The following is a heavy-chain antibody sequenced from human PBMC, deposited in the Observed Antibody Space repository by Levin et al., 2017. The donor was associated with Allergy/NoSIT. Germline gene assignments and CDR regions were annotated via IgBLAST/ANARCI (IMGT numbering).Heavy chain of an antibody. Sequence: GGSLRLSCAASGFTVSSNYMSWVRQAPGKGLEWVSVIYSGGSTYYADSVKGRFTISRDNSKNTLYLQMNSLRAEDTAVYYCARGEKYYDILTGYSSPLTVFDYWGQGTLVTVSS. V-gene: IGHV3-53*01. D-gene: IGHD3-9*01. J-gene: IGHJ4*02. CDR3: ARGEKYYDILTGYSSPLTVFDY. CDR1: GFTVSSNY. CDR2: IYSGGST.